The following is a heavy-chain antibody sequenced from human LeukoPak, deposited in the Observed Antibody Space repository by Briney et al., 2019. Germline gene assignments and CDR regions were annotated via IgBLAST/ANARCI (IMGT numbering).Heavy chain of an antibody. Sequence: GSSLRLSCAASGFTFSSYGMHWVRQAPGKGLEWVAVIWYDGSNKYYADSVKGRFTISRDNSKNTLYLQMNSLRAEDTAVYYCARSTTVAQRGAFDIWGQGTMVTVSS. D-gene: IGHD4-23*01. J-gene: IGHJ3*02. CDR1: GFTFSSYG. V-gene: IGHV3-33*01. CDR3: ARSTTVAQRGAFDI. CDR2: IWYDGSNK.